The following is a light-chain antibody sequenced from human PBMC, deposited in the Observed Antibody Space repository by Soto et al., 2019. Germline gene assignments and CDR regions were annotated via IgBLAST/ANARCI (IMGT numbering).Light chain of an antibody. CDR1: QSISNS. J-gene: IGKJ5*01. CDR2: AAS. CDR3: QQSYSTPRD. Sequence: DIQMTQSPSTLSGSVGDRVTITCRASQSISNSLNWYQQKPGRAPKLLIYAASSLQSGVPSRFSGSGSGTDFILTISSLQPEDFATYYCQQSYSTPRDFGQGTRLEIK. V-gene: IGKV1-39*01.